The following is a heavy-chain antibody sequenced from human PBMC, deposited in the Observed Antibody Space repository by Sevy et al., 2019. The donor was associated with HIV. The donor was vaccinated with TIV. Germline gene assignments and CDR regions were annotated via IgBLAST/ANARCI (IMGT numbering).Heavy chain of an antibody. D-gene: IGHD6-13*01. V-gene: IGHV3-21*06. J-gene: IGHJ4*02. CDR2: ISSRSSHI. Sequence: GGSLRLSCAASRFTFSTYSMNWVRQAPGKGLEWVSSISSRSSHIYYADSVKGRFTVSRDNAKNSVYLQMNSLRAEDTAMYYCTRARGGVAASGDYWGQGTLVTVSS. CDR1: RFTFSTYS. CDR3: TRARGGVAASGDY.